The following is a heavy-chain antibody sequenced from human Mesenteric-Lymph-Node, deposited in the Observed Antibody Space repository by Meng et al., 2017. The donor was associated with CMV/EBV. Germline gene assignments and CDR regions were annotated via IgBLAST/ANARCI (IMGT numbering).Heavy chain of an antibody. CDR3: ARDQLHYGAFFYNFDR. D-gene: IGHD4/OR15-4a*01. CDR2: ISSSGSTI. V-gene: IGHV3-48*04. CDR1: GFTFSSYS. J-gene: IGHJ4*02. Sequence: GGSLRLSCAASGFTFSSYSMNWVRQAPGKGLEWVSYISSSGSTIYYADSVKGRFTISRDNAKNSLYLQMNSLRAEDTAVYYCARDQLHYGAFFYNFDRWGQGTLVTVSS.